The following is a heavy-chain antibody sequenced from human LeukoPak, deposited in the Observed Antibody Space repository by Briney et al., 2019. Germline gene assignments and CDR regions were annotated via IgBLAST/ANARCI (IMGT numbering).Heavy chain of an antibody. CDR2: INGGDNGDNT. V-gene: IGHV3-23*01. J-gene: IGHJ4*02. CDR1: GFTFNNYA. Sequence: GGSLRLSCAASGFTFNNYAMTWVRQAPGKGLQWVSTINGGDNGDNTYYADSVKGRFTVSRDNSKNTVYLQMNSLRVEDTAVYYCARDGIQLPDALDYWGLGTLVTVSS. CDR3: ARDGIQLPDALDY. D-gene: IGHD1-1*01.